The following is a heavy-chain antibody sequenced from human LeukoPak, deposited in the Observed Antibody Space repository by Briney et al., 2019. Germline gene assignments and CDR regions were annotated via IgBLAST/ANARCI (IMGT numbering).Heavy chain of an antibody. CDR3: ATSNYGSSGYGAFDI. CDR1: GYSFTSYW. V-gene: IGHV5-10-1*01. CDR2: IDPSDSYT. Sequence: GESLKISCKGSGYSFTSYWISWVRQMPGKGLEWMGRIDPSDSYTNYSPSFQGHVTISADKSISTAYLQWSSLKASDTAMYYCATSNYGSSGYGAFDIWGQGTMVTVSS. D-gene: IGHD3-22*01. J-gene: IGHJ3*02.